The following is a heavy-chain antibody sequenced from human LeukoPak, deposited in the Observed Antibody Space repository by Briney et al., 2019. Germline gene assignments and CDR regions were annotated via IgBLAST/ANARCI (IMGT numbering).Heavy chain of an antibody. CDR2: IYYSGST. CDR1: GGSISSYY. CDR3: ARGNGITIFGVVIREENWFDP. D-gene: IGHD3-3*01. Sequence: PSETLSLTCTVSGGSISSYYWSWIRQPPGKGLEWIGYIYYSGSTNYNPSLKSRVTISVDTSKNQFSLKLSSVTAADTAVYYCARGNGITIFGVVIREENWFDPWGQGTLVTVSS. J-gene: IGHJ5*02. V-gene: IGHV4-59*12.